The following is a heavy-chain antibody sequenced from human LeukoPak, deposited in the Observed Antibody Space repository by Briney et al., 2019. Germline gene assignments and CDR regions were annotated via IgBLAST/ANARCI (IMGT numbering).Heavy chain of an antibody. D-gene: IGHD3-10*01. CDR3: ARDLKGSGSYGYIKSYYGMDV. Sequence: GGSLRLSCAASGFTFSDYYMSWIRQAPGQGLEWVSYISSSSSYTNYADSVKDRFTISRDNAKNSLYLQMNSLRAEDTAVYYCARDLKGSGSYGYIKSYYGMDVWGKGTTVTVSS. V-gene: IGHV3-11*06. CDR2: ISSSSSYT. J-gene: IGHJ6*04. CDR1: GFTFSDYY.